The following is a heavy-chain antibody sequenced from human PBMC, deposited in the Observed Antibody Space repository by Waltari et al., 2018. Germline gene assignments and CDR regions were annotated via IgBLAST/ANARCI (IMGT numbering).Heavy chain of an antibody. CDR2: IFSNDEK. V-gene: IGHV2-26*01. Sequence: SGFSLSNARMGVSWIRQPPGKALEWLAHIFSNDEKSYSTSLKSRLTISKDTSKSQVVLTMTNMDPVDTATYYCARVRYFDWTTRFDPWGQGTLVTVSS. CDR1: GFSLSNARMG. D-gene: IGHD3-9*01. CDR3: ARVRYFDWTTRFDP. J-gene: IGHJ5*02.